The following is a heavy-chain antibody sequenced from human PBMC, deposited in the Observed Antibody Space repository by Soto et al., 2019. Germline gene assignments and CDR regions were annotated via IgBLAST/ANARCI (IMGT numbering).Heavy chain of an antibody. CDR1: GYTFTSYD. D-gene: IGHD2-15*01. V-gene: IGHV1-8*01. J-gene: IGHJ3*02. CDR2: MSPNSDDT. CDR3: ARMSGSLGAFDI. Sequence: ASVKVSCKASGYTFTSYDINGVRQATGQGLEWMGWMSPNSDDTGYAQKSQGRVSLTRNTSISTAYMELSSLSSEDTAVYYCARMSGSLGAFDIWGQGTMVTVSS.